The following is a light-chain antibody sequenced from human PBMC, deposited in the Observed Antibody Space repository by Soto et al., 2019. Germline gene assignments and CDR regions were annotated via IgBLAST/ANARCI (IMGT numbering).Light chain of an antibody. Sequence: QSALTQPPSASGSPGQSVTISCTGTSSDVGGYNYVSWYQQHPGKAPKLMIYEVSKRPSGVPDRFSGSKSGNTASLTVSGLQAEDEADYYCSSYAGTYTYVFGTGTKVTVL. CDR1: SSDVGGYNY. CDR2: EVS. V-gene: IGLV2-8*01. CDR3: SSYAGTYTYV. J-gene: IGLJ1*01.